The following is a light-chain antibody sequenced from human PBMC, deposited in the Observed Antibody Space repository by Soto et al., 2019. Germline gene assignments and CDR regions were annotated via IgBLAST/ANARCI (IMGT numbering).Light chain of an antibody. J-gene: IGKJ1*01. Sequence: EIVLTQSPGTLSLSPGERATLSCRASQSVSNNYLAWYQQKPGQAPRLLIYGASNRAAGIPDRISSSWSRTDFTLTISRIEAKDFAVYYCQQSGSSGTFGQGTNVDIK. CDR1: QSVSNNY. CDR3: QQSGSSGT. V-gene: IGKV3-20*01. CDR2: GAS.